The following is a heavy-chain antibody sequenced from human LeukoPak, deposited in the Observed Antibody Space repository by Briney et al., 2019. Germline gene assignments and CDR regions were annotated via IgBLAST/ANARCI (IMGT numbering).Heavy chain of an antibody. Sequence: ASVKVSCKTSGYFFTAYYMHWVRQAPGQGLEWMGWMNPNSGNTGYAQKCQGRVTITRNTSISTAYMELSSLRSEDTAVYYCARAGRGAAAGTLYYWGQGTLVTVSS. D-gene: IGHD6-13*01. CDR3: ARAGRGAAAGTLYY. CDR1: GYFFTAYY. CDR2: MNPNSGNT. J-gene: IGHJ4*02. V-gene: IGHV1-8*03.